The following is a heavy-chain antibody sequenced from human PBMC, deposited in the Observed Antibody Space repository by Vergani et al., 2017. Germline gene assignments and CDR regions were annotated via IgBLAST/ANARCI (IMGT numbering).Heavy chain of an antibody. CDR2: IDPSDSYT. D-gene: IGHD6-13*01. J-gene: IGHJ6*02. CDR3: ARGLAAAGSNYGMDV. Sequence: EVQLVQSGAEVKKSGESLRISCKGSGYSFTSYWISWARQMPGKGLEWMGRIDPSDSYTIYSPSFQGHVTIAADKSISTAYLQWRSLKASDTAMYYCARGLAAAGSNYGMDVWGQGTTVTVSS. CDR1: GYSFTSYW. V-gene: IGHV5-10-1*03.